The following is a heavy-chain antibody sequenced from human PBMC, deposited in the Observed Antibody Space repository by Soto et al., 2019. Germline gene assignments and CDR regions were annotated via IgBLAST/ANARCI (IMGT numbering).Heavy chain of an antibody. Sequence: PSETLSLTCTVSGDSLRSGDYYWSWSRQPPGKGLEWIGYIYNSGSTYYEPSLRSRLTISEDLSKNQLSLRLTAVTAADTAVYYCARGVDTIAYDHWGQGTLVTVSS. D-gene: IGHD2-21*01. J-gene: IGHJ5*02. V-gene: IGHV4-30-4*02. CDR1: GDSLRSGDYY. CDR3: ARGVDTIAYDH. CDR2: IYNSGST.